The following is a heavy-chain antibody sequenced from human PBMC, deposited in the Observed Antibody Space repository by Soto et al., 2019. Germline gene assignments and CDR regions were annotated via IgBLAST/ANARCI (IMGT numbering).Heavy chain of an antibody. J-gene: IGHJ6*02. D-gene: IGHD2-2*01. CDR1: GGSISSGGYY. Sequence: QVQLQESGPGLVKPSQTLSLTCTVSGGSISSGGYYWTWIRQPPGKGLEWIGYISHSGNSYYNSSLKSRITISVDTSKSQFSLKLSSVTAAATAVYYCGCYYCSSARCPGLDVWGQGTKVTVSS. CDR3: GCYYCSSARCPGLDV. V-gene: IGHV4-30-4*01. CDR2: ISHSGNS.